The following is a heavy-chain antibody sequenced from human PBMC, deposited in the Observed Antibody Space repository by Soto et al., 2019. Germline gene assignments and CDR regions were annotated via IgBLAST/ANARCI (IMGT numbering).Heavy chain of an antibody. Sequence: LRLSCAASGFTFDTYAMHWVRQAPGKGLEWVAVISYDGSNQFYAGSVKGRFTVSRDNSKNTLYLQMNSLRNDDTAVYYCTRGLLTDYFDYWGQGALVTAPQ. CDR3: TRGLLTDYFDY. CDR2: ISYDGSNQ. CDR1: GFTFDTYA. J-gene: IGHJ4*02. V-gene: IGHV3-30-3*01.